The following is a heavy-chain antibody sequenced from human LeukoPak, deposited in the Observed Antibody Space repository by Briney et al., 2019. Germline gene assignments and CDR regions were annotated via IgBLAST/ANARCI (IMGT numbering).Heavy chain of an antibody. D-gene: IGHD3-22*01. CDR1: GFTFSTYS. CDR2: ISGSSTYI. Sequence: GGSLRLSCTASGFTFSTYSMNWVRQAPGKGLEWVSFISGSSTYIYYADSVKGRFTISRDNSKDTLYLQMSSVRVDDTAVYYCARDRGRYYDSRGFYWGYYFDSWGQGILVTVST. V-gene: IGHV3-21*04. J-gene: IGHJ4*02. CDR3: ARDRGRYYDSRGFYWGYYFDS.